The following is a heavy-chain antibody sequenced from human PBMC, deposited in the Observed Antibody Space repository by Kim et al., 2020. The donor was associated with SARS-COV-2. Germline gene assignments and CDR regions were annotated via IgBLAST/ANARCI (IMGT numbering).Heavy chain of an antibody. J-gene: IGHJ6*02. V-gene: IGHV4-59*13. CDR1: GCSISSYY. CDR2: ISYSGST. D-gene: IGHD3-3*01. Sequence: SETLSLTCTVSGCSISSYYWSWIRQPPGKGLEWIGYISYSGSTNYNPSLKSRVTISVDTSKNQFSLKLSSVTAADTAVYYCARAPGWLSYGDYYGMDVWGQGTTVTVSS. CDR3: ARAPGWLSYGDYYGMDV.